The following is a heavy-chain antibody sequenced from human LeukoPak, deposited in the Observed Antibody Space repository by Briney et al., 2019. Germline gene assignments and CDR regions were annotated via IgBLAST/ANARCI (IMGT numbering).Heavy chain of an antibody. J-gene: IGHJ6*03. D-gene: IGHD2-2*01. V-gene: IGHV4-30-2*01. CDR3: ARGGPDIVVVPAALYYYYMDV. CDR2: IYHSGST. Sequence: SETLSLTCAVSGGSISSGGYSWSWIRQPPGKGLEWIGYIYHSGSTYYNPSLKSRVTISVDTSKNQFSLKLSSVTAADTAVYYCARGGPDIVVVPAALYYYYMDVWGKGTTVTVSS. CDR1: GGSISSGGYS.